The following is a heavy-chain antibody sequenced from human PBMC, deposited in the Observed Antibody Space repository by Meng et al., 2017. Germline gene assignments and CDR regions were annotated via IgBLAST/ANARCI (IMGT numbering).Heavy chain of an antibody. Sequence: GESLKISCAASGFTFSSYAMHWVRQAPGKGLEWVAVISYDGSNKYYADSVKGRFTISRDNAKNSLYLQMNSLRAEDTAVYYCALAGVGATIINYYYYGMDVWGQGTTVTVSS. CDR1: GFTFSSYA. CDR2: ISYDGSNK. V-gene: IGHV3-30*07. J-gene: IGHJ6*02. CDR3: ALAGVGATIINYYYYGMDV. D-gene: IGHD1-26*01.